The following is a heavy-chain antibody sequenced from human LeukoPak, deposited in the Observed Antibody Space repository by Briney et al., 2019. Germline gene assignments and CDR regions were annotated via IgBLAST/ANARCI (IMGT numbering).Heavy chain of an antibody. V-gene: IGHV4-39*01. CDR1: GGSISSSSYY. D-gene: IGHD3-10*01. CDR3: TRHHYDYYYGSGSYYNEEAFDY. Sequence: SETLSLTCTVSGGSISSSSYYCGWIRQPPGKGLEWIGSIYYSGSTYYNPSLKSRVTISVDTSKNQFSLKLSSVTAADTAVYYCTRHHYDYYYGSGSYYNEEAFDYWGQGTLVTVSS. CDR2: IYYSGST. J-gene: IGHJ4*02.